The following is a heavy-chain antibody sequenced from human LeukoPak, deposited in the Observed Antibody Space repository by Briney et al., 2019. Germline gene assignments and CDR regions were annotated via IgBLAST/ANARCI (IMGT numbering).Heavy chain of an antibody. CDR1: GFSLSTSGVG. D-gene: IGHD3-10*01. Sequence: ESGPTLVKPTQTLTLTCTFSGFSLSTSGVGVGWIRQPPGKALEWLALLYWDDDKRFSPSLKSRLTITKDTSQNQVGLILAHMVSVNTHPYYCARIPVFRGLRGGDYLDYWGQGTLVTVSS. V-gene: IGHV2-5*02. J-gene: IGHJ4*02. CDR3: ARIPVFRGLRGGDYLDY. CDR2: LYWDDDK.